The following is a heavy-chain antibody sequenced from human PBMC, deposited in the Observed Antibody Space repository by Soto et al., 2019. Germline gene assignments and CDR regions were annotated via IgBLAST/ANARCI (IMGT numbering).Heavy chain of an antibody. D-gene: IGHD5-18*01. V-gene: IGHV1-8*02. CDR1: GGTFSSYA. J-gene: IGHJ6*02. Sequence: ASVKVSCKASGGTFSSYAISWVRQAPGQGLEWMGGIIPIFGNTGYAQKFQGRVTMTRNTSISTAYMELSSLRSEDTAVYYCARVMDTVWYYGMDVWGQGTTVTVSS. CDR3: ARVMDTVWYYGMDV. CDR2: IIPIFGNT.